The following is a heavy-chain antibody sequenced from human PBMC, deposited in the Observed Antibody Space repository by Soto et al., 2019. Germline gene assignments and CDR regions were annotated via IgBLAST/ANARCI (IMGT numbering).Heavy chain of an antibody. Sequence: GGSLRLSCAASGFTFSSYGMHWVRQAPGKGLEWVAVISYDGSNKYYADSVKGRFTISRDNSKNTLYLQMNSLRAEDTAVYYCAIESLGYCSSTSCYPRGPHYYYYGMDVWGQGTTVTVSS. J-gene: IGHJ6*02. CDR2: ISYDGSNK. CDR1: GFTFSSYG. V-gene: IGHV3-30*03. CDR3: AIESLGYCSSTSCYPRGPHYYYYGMDV. D-gene: IGHD2-2*01.